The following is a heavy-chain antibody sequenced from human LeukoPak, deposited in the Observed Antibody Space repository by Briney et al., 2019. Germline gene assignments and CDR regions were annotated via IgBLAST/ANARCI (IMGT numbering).Heavy chain of an antibody. Sequence: SETLSLTCAVYGGSFSGYYWSWIRQPPGKGLEWIGSIYYSGSTYYNPSLKSRVTISVDTSKNQFSLKLSSVTAADTAVYYCTSADDAFDIWGQGTMVTVSS. J-gene: IGHJ3*02. V-gene: IGHV4-34*01. CDR1: GGSFSGYY. CDR3: TSADDAFDI. CDR2: IYYSGST.